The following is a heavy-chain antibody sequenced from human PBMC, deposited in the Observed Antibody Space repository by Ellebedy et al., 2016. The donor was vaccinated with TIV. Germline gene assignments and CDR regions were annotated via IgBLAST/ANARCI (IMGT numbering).Heavy chain of an antibody. CDR2: MHASGEA. D-gene: IGHD1-14*01. Sequence: AASVKASCKASGYTFTSYHLHWVRQAPGQGLEYMGLMHASGEAQYAPKFQGRVTMTRDTSTSTGYMELSSLRSDDTALYYCARELGNTYYFDFWGQGSLVTVSS. J-gene: IGHJ4*02. CDR3: ARELGNTYYFDF. V-gene: IGHV1-46*01. CDR1: GYTFTSYH.